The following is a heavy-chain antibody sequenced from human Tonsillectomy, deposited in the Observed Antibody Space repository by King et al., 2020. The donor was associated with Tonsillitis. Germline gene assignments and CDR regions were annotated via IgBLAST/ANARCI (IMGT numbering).Heavy chain of an antibody. CDR1: GFTFSDAW. D-gene: IGHD3-16*01. Sequence: VQLVESGGGLVKPGGSLRLSCAASGFTFSDAWMTWVRQAPGKGLEWVGRIKSKTDGGTTGYAAPVKGRFTISRDDSKNTLYLQMSSLRTEDTAVYYCFFSLDDYWGQGTLVTVSS. CDR3: FFSLDDY. J-gene: IGHJ4*02. CDR2: IKSKTDGGTT. V-gene: IGHV3-15*01.